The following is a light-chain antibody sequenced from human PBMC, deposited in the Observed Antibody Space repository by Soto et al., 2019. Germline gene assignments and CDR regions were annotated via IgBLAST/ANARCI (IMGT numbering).Light chain of an antibody. Sequence: DIQMTQSPSSLSASVGDRVTIACRASQGINNYLAWYQHKPGKVPQILIFAASTLQSGVPSRFSGSGSGTYFPLTISSLQHEVAATYYCQKYNGVPWTFGQGTKVEIK. CDR3: QKYNGVPWT. CDR1: QGINNY. J-gene: IGKJ1*01. CDR2: AAS. V-gene: IGKV1-27*01.